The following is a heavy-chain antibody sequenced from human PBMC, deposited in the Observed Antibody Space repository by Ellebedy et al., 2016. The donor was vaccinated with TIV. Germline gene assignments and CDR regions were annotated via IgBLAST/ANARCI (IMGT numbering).Heavy chain of an antibody. CDR3: ATDSRYSYGYRFNF. V-gene: IGHV1-69*04. J-gene: IGHJ4*02. CDR2: IIPILGRP. Sequence: ASVKVSCKASGGTFSSYGINWVRQAPGQGLEWMGRIIPILGRPDYAQSFQGRVTINADKSTGTPYLEISSLRSEDTAVYYCATDSRYSYGYRFNFWGQGTLVIVSS. D-gene: IGHD5-18*01. CDR1: GGTFSSYG.